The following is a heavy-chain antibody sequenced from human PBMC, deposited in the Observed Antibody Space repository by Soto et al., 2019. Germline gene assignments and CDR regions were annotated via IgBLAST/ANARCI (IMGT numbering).Heavy chain of an antibody. Sequence: QVQLVESGGGVVQPGRSLRLSCAASGFTFSSYAMHWVRQAPGKGLEWVAVISYDGSNKYYADSVKGRFTISRDNSKNTLYLQMNSLRAEDTAVYYCARDLLYQLLLGHYYYYYGMDVWGQGTTVTVSS. V-gene: IGHV3-30-3*01. CDR3: ARDLLYQLLLGHYYYYYGMDV. CDR1: GFTFSSYA. J-gene: IGHJ6*02. D-gene: IGHD2-2*01. CDR2: ISYDGSNK.